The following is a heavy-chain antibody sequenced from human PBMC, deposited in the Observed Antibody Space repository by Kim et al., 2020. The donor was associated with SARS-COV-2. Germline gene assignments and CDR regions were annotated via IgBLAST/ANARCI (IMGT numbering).Heavy chain of an antibody. CDR2: INHSGST. CDR1: GGSFSGYY. J-gene: IGHJ4*02. V-gene: IGHV4-34*01. Sequence: SETLSLTCAVYGGSFSGYYWSWIRQPPGKGLEWIGEINHSGSTNYNPSLKSRVTISVDTSKNQFSLKLSSVTAADTAVYYCARGQYQLPPYFDYWGQGTL. CDR3: ARGQYQLPPYFDY. D-gene: IGHD2-2*01.